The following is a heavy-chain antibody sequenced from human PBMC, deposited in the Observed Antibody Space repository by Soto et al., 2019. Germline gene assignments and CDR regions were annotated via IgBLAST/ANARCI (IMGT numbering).Heavy chain of an antibody. CDR3: AKPGRDYYDSSGYYLPRY. J-gene: IGHJ4*02. V-gene: IGHV3-23*01. D-gene: IGHD3-22*01. CDR1: GFTFSSYA. CDR2: ISGSGGST. Sequence: GALRLSCAASGFTFSSYAMSWVRQAPGKGLEWVSAISGSGGSTYYADSVKGRFTISRDNSKNTLYLQMNSLRAEDTAVYYCAKPGRDYYDSSGYYLPRYWGQGTLVTVSS.